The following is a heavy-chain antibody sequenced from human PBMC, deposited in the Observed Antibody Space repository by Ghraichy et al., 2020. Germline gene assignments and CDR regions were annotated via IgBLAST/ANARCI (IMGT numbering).Heavy chain of an antibody. Sequence: SETLSLTCAVYGGSFSGYYWSWIRQPPGKGIEWSGEITHSVRTSYNPSLTSRVTISVNTSKNQFSRKMSSVTAAATAVYYCARGRGKMATMAPWGQGTLVTVSS. CDR1: GGSFSGYY. D-gene: IGHD5-24*01. CDR3: ARGRGKMATMAP. J-gene: IGHJ5*02. V-gene: IGHV4-34*01. CDR2: ITHSVRT.